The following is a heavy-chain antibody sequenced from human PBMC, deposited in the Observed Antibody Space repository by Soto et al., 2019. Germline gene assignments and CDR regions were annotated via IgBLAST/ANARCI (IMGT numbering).Heavy chain of an antibody. CDR3: SSITIFGVVIIGYYYYYGMDV. J-gene: IGHJ6*02. D-gene: IGHD3-3*01. V-gene: IGHV3-49*03. CDR2: IRSKAYGGTT. Sequence: GSLRLSCTASGFTFGDYAMSWFRQSPGKGLEWVGFIRSKAYGGTTEYAASVKGRFTISRDDSISIAYLQMNSLKTEDTAVYYCSSITIFGVVIIGYYYYYGMDVWGQGTTVTVSS. CDR1: GFTFGDYA.